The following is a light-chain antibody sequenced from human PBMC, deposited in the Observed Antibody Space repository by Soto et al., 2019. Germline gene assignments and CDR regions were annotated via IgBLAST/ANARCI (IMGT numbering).Light chain of an antibody. CDR3: SSYTSRSTLGV. Sequence: QSALTQPASVSGSPGQSITISCTGTNSDIGGYNYVSWYQQHPGKAPKLMIYDVSKRPSGVSYRFSGSKSGNTASLTISGLQAEDEADYYCSSYTSRSTLGVFGGGTQLTVL. CDR2: DVS. J-gene: IGLJ2*01. V-gene: IGLV2-14*03. CDR1: NSDIGGYNY.